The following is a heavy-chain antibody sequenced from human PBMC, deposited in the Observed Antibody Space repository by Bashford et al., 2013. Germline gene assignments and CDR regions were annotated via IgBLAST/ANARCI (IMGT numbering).Heavy chain of an antibody. CDR1: GFTFDDYA. CDR3: DKRRQQLTFNSYYYYGMDV. V-gene: IGHV3-9*01. CDR2: ISWNSGNI. Sequence: SLRLSCAASGFTFDDYAMHWVRQAPGKGLEWVSGISWNSGNIGYAGSVKGRFTISRDNAKNSLYLQMNSLRAEDTALYYCDKRRQQLTFNSYYYYGMDVVGTKGPRSPSPQ. D-gene: IGHD3-16*01. J-gene: IGHJ6*01.